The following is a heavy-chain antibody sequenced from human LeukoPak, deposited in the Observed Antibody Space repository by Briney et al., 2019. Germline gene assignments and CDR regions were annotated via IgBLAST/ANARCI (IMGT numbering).Heavy chain of an antibody. CDR2: INPSGGST. D-gene: IGHD6-6*01. CDR1: GYTFTSYY. Sequence: ASVKVSCKASGYTFTSYYMHWVRQAPGQGLEWIGIINPSGGSTSYAQKFQGRVTMTRDTSTSTVYMELSGLRSEDTAVYYCARDGPRIAALGEDFDYWGQGTLVTVSS. J-gene: IGHJ4*02. V-gene: IGHV1-46*01. CDR3: ARDGPRIAALGEDFDY.